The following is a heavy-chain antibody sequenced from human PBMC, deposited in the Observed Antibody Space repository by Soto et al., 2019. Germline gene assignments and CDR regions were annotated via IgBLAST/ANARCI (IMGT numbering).Heavy chain of an antibody. CDR2: ISGSGGST. CDR1: GFTFSSYA. V-gene: IGHV3-23*01. CDR3: AKVRVDFWSAIYDFDY. D-gene: IGHD3-3*01. J-gene: IGHJ4*02. Sequence: AGSLRLSCAASGFTFSSYAMSWVRHSPGKGLEWVSAISGSGGSTYYADSVKGRFTISRDNSKNTLYLQMKSLRAEDTAVYYCAKVRVDFWSAIYDFDYWGQGTLVTVSS.